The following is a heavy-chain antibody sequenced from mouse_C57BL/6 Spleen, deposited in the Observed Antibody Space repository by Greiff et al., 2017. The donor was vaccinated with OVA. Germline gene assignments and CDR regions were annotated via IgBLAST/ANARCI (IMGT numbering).Heavy chain of an antibody. D-gene: IGHD4-1*01. J-gene: IGHJ3*01. CDR1: GFTFSSYA. CDR2: ISSGGDYI. Sequence: EVQGVESGEGLVKPGGSLKLSCAASGFTFSSYAMSWVRQTPEKRLEWVAYISSGGDYIYYADTVKGRFTISRDHARNTLYLQMSSLKSEDTAMYYCTRDSRTGTWFAYWGQGTLVTVSA. V-gene: IGHV5-9-1*02. CDR3: TRDSRTGTWFAY.